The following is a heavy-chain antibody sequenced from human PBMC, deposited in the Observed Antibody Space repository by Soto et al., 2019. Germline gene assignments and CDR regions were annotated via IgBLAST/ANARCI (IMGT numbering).Heavy chain of an antibody. CDR3: ARQAPYYYGSGSYYDNSPDY. D-gene: IGHD3-10*01. J-gene: IGHJ4*02. CDR1: GGSISSSSYY. V-gene: IGHV4-39*01. CDR2: IYYSGST. Sequence: SETLSLTCTVSGGSISSSSYYWGWIRQPPGKGLEWIGSIYYSGSTYYNPSLKSRVTISVDTSKNQFSLKLSSVTAADTAVYYCARQAPYYYGSGSYYDNSPDYWGQGTLVTV.